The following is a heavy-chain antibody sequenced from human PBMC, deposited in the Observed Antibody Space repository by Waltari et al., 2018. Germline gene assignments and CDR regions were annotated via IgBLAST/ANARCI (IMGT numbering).Heavy chain of an antibody. J-gene: IGHJ6*02. D-gene: IGHD3-10*01. CDR3: ARAFTMVRGVIINPAGYYGMDV. CDR2: IYTSGST. Sequence: QVQLQESGPGLVKPSETLSLTCTVSGGSISSYYWSWIRQPAGKGLEWIGRIYTSGSTNYNPARKSRVTISVDTSKNQFSLKLSSVTAADTAVYYCARAFTMVRGVIINPAGYYGMDVWGQGTTVTVSS. V-gene: IGHV4-4*07. CDR1: GGSISSYY.